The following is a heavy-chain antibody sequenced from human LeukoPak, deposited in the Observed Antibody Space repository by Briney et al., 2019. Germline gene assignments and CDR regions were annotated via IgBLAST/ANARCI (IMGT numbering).Heavy chain of an antibody. CDR1: GFSLRR. D-gene: IGHD6-13*01. V-gene: IGHV3-7*01. J-gene: IGHJ6*02. CDR3: AWYRVTDGLDV. Sequence: GGPLRLPCAASGFSLRRRSWLRPAGGRGLEWVANINQDGSDKYYVDSVIGRFTISKDNAKKSVYLQISSHRPEDPAIYYCAWYRVTDGLDVWGQGTTVTVSS. CDR2: INQDGSDK.